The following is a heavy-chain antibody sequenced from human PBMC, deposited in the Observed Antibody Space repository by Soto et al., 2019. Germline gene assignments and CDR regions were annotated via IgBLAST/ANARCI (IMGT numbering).Heavy chain of an antibody. J-gene: IGHJ6*02. Sequence: QVQLVESGGGVVQPGRSLRLSCAASGFTFSSYGMHWVRQAPGKGLEWVAVIWYDGSNKYYGDSVKGRFTISRDNSKNTLYLQMNSLSAEDTAVYYCARAQKNPYGRWRLNYYYYGMDVWGQGTTVTVSS. CDR2: IWYDGSNK. CDR3: ARAQKNPYGRWRLNYYYYGMDV. V-gene: IGHV3-33*01. CDR1: GFTFSSYG. D-gene: IGHD4-17*01.